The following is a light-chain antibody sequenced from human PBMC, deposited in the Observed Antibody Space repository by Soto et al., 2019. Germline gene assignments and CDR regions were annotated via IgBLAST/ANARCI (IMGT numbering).Light chain of an antibody. Sequence: EIVLTQSPDTLSLSPGERATLSCRASQSVNSNTLAWYQKKPGQAPRLLIYGASTRATGAPDRFGGSGSGTDFTLSISRLESDDFAVYYCQQYGTSPHTFGQGTKLESK. CDR3: QQYGTSPHT. V-gene: IGKV3-20*01. CDR1: QSVNSNT. CDR2: GAS. J-gene: IGKJ2*01.